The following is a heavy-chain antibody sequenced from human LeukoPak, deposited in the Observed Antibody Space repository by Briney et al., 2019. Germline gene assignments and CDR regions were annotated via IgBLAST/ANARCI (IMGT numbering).Heavy chain of an antibody. D-gene: IGHD3-16*02. V-gene: IGHV4-39*07. Sequence: SETLSLTCTVSGGSISSSSYYWGWIRQPPGKGLEWIGSIYYSGSTYYNPSLKSRVTISVDTSKNQFSLKLSSVTAADTAVYYCARVIANYDYVWGSYRTGHFDYWGQGTLVTVSS. J-gene: IGHJ4*02. CDR2: IYYSGST. CDR1: GGSISSSSYY. CDR3: ARVIANYDYVWGSYRTGHFDY.